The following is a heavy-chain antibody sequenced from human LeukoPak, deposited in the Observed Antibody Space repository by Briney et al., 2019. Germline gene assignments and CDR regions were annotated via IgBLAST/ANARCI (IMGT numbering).Heavy chain of an antibody. CDR1: AGSIRSAGYY. CDR3: ARGRSDFWSGYYPTFDP. Sequence: SQTLSLTCTVSAGSIRSAGYYWGWIRQRPGKGLEWIGFIYYSGSTYYNPSLKSRVTISVDRSKNQFSLKLSSVTAADTAVYYCARGRSDFWSGYYPTFDPWGQGTLVTVSS. V-gene: IGHV4-30-4*08. CDR2: IYYSGST. J-gene: IGHJ5*02. D-gene: IGHD3-3*01.